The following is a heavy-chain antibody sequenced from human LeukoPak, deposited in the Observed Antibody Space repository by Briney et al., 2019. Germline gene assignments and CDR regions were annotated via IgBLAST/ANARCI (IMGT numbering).Heavy chain of an antibody. J-gene: IGHJ3*02. Sequence: GGSLRLSCAASGFTFSSYSMNWVRQAPGKGLEWVANIKQDGSEKFYVDSVKGRFTISRDNAKNALYLQMNSLRVEETAIYYCARGDYYDTSGNYVDAFDIWGQGTMVTVSS. CDR3: ARGDYYDTSGNYVDAFDI. V-gene: IGHV3-7*04. D-gene: IGHD3-22*01. CDR1: GFTFSSYS. CDR2: IKQDGSEK.